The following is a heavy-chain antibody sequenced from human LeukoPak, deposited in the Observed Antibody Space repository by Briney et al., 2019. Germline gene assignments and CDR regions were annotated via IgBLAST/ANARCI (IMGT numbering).Heavy chain of an antibody. D-gene: IGHD6-13*01. CDR1: GGSISSRSYY. Sequence: SETLSLTCTVSGGSISSRSYYWGWIRQPAGKGLEWIGRIYTSGSTNYNPSLKSRVTMSVATSKNQFSLKLSSVTAADTAVYYCARATAAAGTVYFDYRGQGTLVTVSS. CDR3: ARATAAAGTVYFDY. J-gene: IGHJ4*02. V-gene: IGHV4-61*02. CDR2: IYTSGST.